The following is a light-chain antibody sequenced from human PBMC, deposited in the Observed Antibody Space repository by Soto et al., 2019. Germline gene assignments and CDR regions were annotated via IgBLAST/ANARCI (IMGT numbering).Light chain of an antibody. CDR1: QSVRSSY. CDR2: AAS. J-gene: IGKJ1*01. Sequence: EIVLTQSPGTLSFSPGERATLSCRASQSVRSSYLAWYQHKPGQAPRLLIYAASSRATGIPDRFSGSGSGTDCTLTISRLEPEDFAVYYCQQYGSSPWTFGQGTKVEIK. V-gene: IGKV3-20*01. CDR3: QQYGSSPWT.